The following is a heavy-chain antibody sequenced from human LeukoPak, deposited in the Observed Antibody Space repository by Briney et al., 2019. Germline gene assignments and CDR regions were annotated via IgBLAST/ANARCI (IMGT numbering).Heavy chain of an antibody. J-gene: IGHJ4*02. V-gene: IGHV3-15*01. D-gene: IGHD2-8*01. CDR1: GFTFTNAW. Sequence: GGSLRLSCAASGFTFTNAWMSWVRQAPGKGLEWVGRIKSRADGGTTDYAEPVKGRFTISRDDSKNTLYLQMNSLEAGDTAVYYCTTDSYLLLMVYAANWGQGTLVTVSS. CDR3: TTDSYLLLMVYAAN. CDR2: IKSRADGGTT.